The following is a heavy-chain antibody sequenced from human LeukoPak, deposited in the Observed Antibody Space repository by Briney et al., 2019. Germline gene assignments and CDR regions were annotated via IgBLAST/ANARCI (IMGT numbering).Heavy chain of an antibody. CDR1: GFTVSSNY. CDR2: IYSGGST. J-gene: IGHJ4*02. Sequence: GGSLRLSCAASGFTVSSNYMSWVRQAPGKGLEWVSVIYSGGSTYYADSVKGRFTISRDNSKNTLYLQMNSLRAEDTAVYYCARADYYDSSGPARYWGQGTLVTVSS. CDR3: ARADYYDSSGPARY. D-gene: IGHD3-22*01. V-gene: IGHV3-66*01.